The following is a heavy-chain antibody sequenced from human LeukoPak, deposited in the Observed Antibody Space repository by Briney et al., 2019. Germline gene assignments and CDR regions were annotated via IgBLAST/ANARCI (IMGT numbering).Heavy chain of an antibody. D-gene: IGHD3-22*01. J-gene: IGHJ4*02. CDR2: IYSSGST. V-gene: IGHV4-4*07. Sequence: SETLSLTCTVSGGSISSFYWSWIRQPAGKGLEWIGRIYSSGSTKYNPSLKSRVTMSVDTSKNQFSLKLSSVTAADTAVYYCATQYYYDSSGYYQLTYYFDYWGQGTLVTVSS. CDR1: GGSISSFY. CDR3: ATQYYYDSSGYYQLTYYFDY.